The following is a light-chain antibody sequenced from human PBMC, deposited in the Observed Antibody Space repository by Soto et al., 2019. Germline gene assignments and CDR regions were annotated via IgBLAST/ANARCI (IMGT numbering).Light chain of an antibody. CDR1: QTVSSSS. Sequence: PGERATLSCRASQTVSSSSLAWYQQKPGQAPRLLIFGASTRAAGFPDRFSGSGSGTGFTLTISSLEPEDFAVYYCQQRSNWPPYTFGQGTKVDIK. CDR3: QQRSNWPPYT. V-gene: IGKV3D-20*02. CDR2: GAS. J-gene: IGKJ2*01.